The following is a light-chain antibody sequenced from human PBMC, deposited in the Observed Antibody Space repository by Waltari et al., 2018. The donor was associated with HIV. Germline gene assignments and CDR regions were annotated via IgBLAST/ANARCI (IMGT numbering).Light chain of an antibody. CDR3: ATWDSSLSAVV. CDR1: TSNIGNNY. CDR2: DNK. J-gene: IGLJ2*01. Sequence: QSVLTQPPSVSAAPGQKVTISCSGSTSNIGNNYVSWYQQLPGTAPKLLIYDNKKRPSGIPDRFSGSKSGTSATLGITGLQTGDEADYYCATWDSSLSAVVFGGGTKLTV. V-gene: IGLV1-51*01.